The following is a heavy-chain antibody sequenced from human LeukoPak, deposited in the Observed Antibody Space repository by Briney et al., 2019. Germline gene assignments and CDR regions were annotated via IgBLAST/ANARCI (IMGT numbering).Heavy chain of an antibody. CDR2: IYYSGST. V-gene: IGHV4-59*01. CDR1: GGSIRNYY. J-gene: IGHJ3*02. CDR3: ARRIDRTDAFDI. Sequence: SETLSLTCTVSGGSIRNYYWSWIRQPPGKGLEWIGYIYYSGSTNYNSSLKSRVTISVDTSKNQFSLKLSSVTAADTAVYYCARRIDRTDAFDIWGQGTMVTVSS. D-gene: IGHD2-15*01.